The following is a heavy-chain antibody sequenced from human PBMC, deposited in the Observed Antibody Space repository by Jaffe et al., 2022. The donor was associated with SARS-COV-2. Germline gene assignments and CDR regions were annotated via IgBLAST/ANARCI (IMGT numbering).Heavy chain of an antibody. J-gene: IGHJ6*02. Sequence: QLQLVQSGVEVKQPGASVRVSCKASGFVFTNYGFSWVRQAPGQGPEWMGWVSGYNGNAKYGETFQGRVTMTTDTSTETSFMELRNLTSDDTAVYYCARDAGSGMDVWGQGAAVTVSS. CDR2: VSGYNGNA. D-gene: IGHD6-13*01. CDR3: ARDAGSGMDV. V-gene: IGHV1-18*01. CDR1: GFVFTNYG.